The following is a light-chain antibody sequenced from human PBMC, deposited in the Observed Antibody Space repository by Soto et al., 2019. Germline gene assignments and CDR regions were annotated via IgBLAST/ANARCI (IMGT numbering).Light chain of an antibody. J-gene: IGKJ3*01. CDR3: QQYENYPCT. V-gene: IGKV1-16*01. CDR2: DAS. Sequence: DIQMTQSPFSLSASVGDRVTITCRASQGIRNRLGWFQQKPGKAPKSLIYDASSLQSGVPSRFSASGSGTDFTLTISSLQPEDFATYYCQQYENYPCTFGPGTRVDIK. CDR1: QGIRNR.